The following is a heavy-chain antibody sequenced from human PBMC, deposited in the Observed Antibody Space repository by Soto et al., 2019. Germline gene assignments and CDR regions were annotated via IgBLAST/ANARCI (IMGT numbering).Heavy chain of an antibody. CDR3: AREENCSGGTCYSEYFHR. CDR1: GYLFTAYS. D-gene: IGHD2-15*01. CDR2: VNPSGGST. V-gene: IGHV1-46*01. J-gene: IGHJ1*01. Sequence: ASLKVSCKASGYLFTAYSMHWVRLAPGQGLEWMGVVNPSGGSTKYAQNFQGRVTMTRDTSTTTIYMELSSLRSDDTAIYYCAREENCSGGTCYSEYFHRWGQGTLVTVSS.